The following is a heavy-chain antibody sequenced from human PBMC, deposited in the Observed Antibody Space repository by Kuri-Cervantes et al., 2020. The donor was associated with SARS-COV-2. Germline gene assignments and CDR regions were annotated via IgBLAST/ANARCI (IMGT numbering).Heavy chain of an antibody. J-gene: IGHJ5*02. D-gene: IGHD3-3*01. V-gene: IGHV3-21*01. Sequence: GESLKISCAASGFTFSSYSMNWVRQAPGKGLEWVSSISNSSSYIYYADSVKGRFTISRDNSKNTLYLQMNSLRAEDTAVYYCAKPYYDFWSGHFPSWFDPWGQGTQVTVSS. CDR3: AKPYYDFWSGHFPSWFDP. CDR2: ISNSSSYI. CDR1: GFTFSSYS.